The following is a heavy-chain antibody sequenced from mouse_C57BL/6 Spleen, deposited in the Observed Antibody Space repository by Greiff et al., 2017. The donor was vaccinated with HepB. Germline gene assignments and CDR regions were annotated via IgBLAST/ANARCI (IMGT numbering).Heavy chain of an antibody. Sequence: QVQLQQSGAELVKPGASVKLSCKASGYTFTEYTIHWVKQRSGQGLEWIGWFYPGSGSIKYNEKFKDKATLTADKSSSTVYMELSRLTSEDSAVYFCARHEEGAYYSRSDAMDDWGQGTSVTASS. J-gene: IGHJ4*01. CDR3: ARHEEGAYYSRSDAMDD. CDR2: FYPGSGSI. V-gene: IGHV1-62-2*01. D-gene: IGHD2-5*01. CDR1: GYTFTEYT.